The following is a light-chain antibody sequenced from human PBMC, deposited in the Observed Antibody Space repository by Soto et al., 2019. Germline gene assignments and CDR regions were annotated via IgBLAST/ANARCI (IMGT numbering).Light chain of an antibody. CDR2: DAS. CDR1: HYIDRW. V-gene: IGKV1-12*01. CDR3: QQAYSLPIT. Sequence: DIQMTQSPSSVSASVGDTVTVTCRASHYIDRWLAWYRQKPGKAPKLLIYDASRLRSGVPSTFSGSGSGTDFTLTITDLQPEDFATYYCQQAYSLPITFGQGTRLEIK. J-gene: IGKJ5*01.